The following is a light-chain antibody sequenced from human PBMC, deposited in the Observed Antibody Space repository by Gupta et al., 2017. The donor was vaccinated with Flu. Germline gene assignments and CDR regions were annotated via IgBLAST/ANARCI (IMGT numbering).Light chain of an antibody. CDR2: WAS. CDR1: QSVLYSSNNKNY. CDR3: QQYYRPPPIN. Sequence: DIVLTQSPDSLAVSLGERATMNCKSSQSVLYSSNNKNYLAWYQQKPGPPPKLLIYWASTRESGVPDRFSGSGSGTDCTLTISSLKAEDVAVDYCQQYYRPPPINFGPGTRLEIK. V-gene: IGKV4-1*01. J-gene: IGKJ5*01.